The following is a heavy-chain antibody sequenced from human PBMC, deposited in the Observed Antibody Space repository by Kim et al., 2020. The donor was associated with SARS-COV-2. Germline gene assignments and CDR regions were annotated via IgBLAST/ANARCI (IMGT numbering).Heavy chain of an antibody. V-gene: IGHV3-33*08. CDR1: GYMFSNYG. J-gene: IGHJ6*02. Sequence: GGSLRLSCAASGYMFSNYGMHWVRQAPGKGLEWVAVTWFDGSQKYYADSVKGRFSISKDNSKSTLFLQMNSLRAEDTAVYYCARWFGDRVFYRDVWGQGTRVPVPS. CDR3: ARWFGDRVFYRDV. D-gene: IGHD3-10*01. CDR2: TWFDGSQK.